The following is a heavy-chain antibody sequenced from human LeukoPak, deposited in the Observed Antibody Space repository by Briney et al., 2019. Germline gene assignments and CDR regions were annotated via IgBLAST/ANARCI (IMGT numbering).Heavy chain of an antibody. CDR1: GGSISSSNW. CDR2: INHSGST. J-gene: IGHJ4*02. D-gene: IGHD6-13*01. CDR3: ARGRRHIAAAGRPFDY. Sequence: SETLSLTCAVSGGSISSSNWWSWVRQPPGKGLEWIGEINHSGSTNYNPSLKSRVTISVDTSKNQFSLKLSSVTAADTAVYYCARGRRHIAAAGRPFDYWGQGTLVTVSS. V-gene: IGHV4-4*02.